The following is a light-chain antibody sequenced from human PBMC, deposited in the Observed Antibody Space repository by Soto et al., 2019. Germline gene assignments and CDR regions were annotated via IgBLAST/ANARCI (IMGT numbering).Light chain of an antibody. Sequence: EIVLTQSPGTLSFSPGERATLSCRARQSVRSSFLAWYQQTPGQAPRLLIYGASSRATGIPDRFSGSWFGTDFTLTISSLESEDFAVYYCQQYDSSPWTFGQGTNVEIK. CDR1: QSVRSSF. CDR3: QQYDSSPWT. J-gene: IGKJ1*01. CDR2: GAS. V-gene: IGKV3-20*01.